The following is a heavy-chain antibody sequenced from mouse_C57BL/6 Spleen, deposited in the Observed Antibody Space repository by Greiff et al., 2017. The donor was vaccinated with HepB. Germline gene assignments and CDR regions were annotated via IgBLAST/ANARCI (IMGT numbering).Heavy chain of an antibody. V-gene: IGHV1-54*01. Sequence: VQLQESGAELVRPGTSVKVSCKASGYAFTNYLIEWVKQRPGQGLEWIGVINPGSGGTNYNEKFKGKATLTADKSSSTAYMQLSSLTSEDSAVYFCARRDSSGYDWFAYWGHRTLVTVSA. CDR2: INPGSGGT. CDR1: GYAFTNYL. CDR3: ARRDSSGYDWFAY. J-gene: IGHJ3*01. D-gene: IGHD3-2*02.